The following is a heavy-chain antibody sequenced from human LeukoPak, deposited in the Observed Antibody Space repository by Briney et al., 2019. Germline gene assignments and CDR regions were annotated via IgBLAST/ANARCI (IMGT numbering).Heavy chain of an antibody. CDR1: GFTFSCYW. V-gene: IGHV3-74*01. Sequence: GGSLRLSCEASGFTFSCYWMHWVRQAPGKGLVWVSRISSDGSTITYADSVKGRFTISRDNAKNTLYLQMNSLRAEGTAVYYCARALAVAGNYDYWGQGALVTVSS. CDR2: ISSDGSTI. J-gene: IGHJ4*02. D-gene: IGHD6-19*01. CDR3: ARALAVAGNYDY.